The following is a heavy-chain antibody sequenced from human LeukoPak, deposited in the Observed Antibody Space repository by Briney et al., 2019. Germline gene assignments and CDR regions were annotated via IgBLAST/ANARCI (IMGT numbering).Heavy chain of an antibody. J-gene: IGHJ4*02. V-gene: IGHV3-7*01. Sequence: PGESLRLSCTASGFTFSNFWMGWVRQAPGKGLEWVANIKQDETEKFYLGSVKGRFTISRDNAKNSLYLQMNSLRAEDTAVYYCAREGQSPGYGGKPGDDWGQGTLVIVSS. CDR2: IKQDETEK. CDR1: GFTFSNFW. CDR3: AREGQSPGYGGKPGDD. D-gene: IGHD4-23*01.